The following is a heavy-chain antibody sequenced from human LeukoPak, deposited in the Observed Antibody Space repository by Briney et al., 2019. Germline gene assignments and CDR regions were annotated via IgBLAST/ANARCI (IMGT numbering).Heavy chain of an antibody. J-gene: IGHJ4*02. D-gene: IGHD2-2*03. V-gene: IGHV3-74*01. Sequence: PGGSLRLSCAASGFTFSSYWMHWVRQTPGKGLIYISRINNDGSSANYADSVKGRFTISRDNSKNTLYLQMNSLRAEDTAVYYCFCLDVASWGQGTRVTVSS. CDR3: FCLDVAS. CDR2: INNDGSSA. CDR1: GFTFSSYW.